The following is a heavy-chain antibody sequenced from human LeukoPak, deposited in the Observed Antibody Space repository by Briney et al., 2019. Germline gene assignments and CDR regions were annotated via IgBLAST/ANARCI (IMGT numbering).Heavy chain of an antibody. D-gene: IGHD3-10*01. V-gene: IGHV3-53*01. Sequence: PGGSLRLSCAASGFTVSSNYMSWVRQAPGKGLEWVSVIYSGGSTYYADSVKGRFTISRDNAKNTLFLQMSSLRVEDTAVYYCARGADHGGSYYPDWGQGTRVTVSS. CDR3: ARGADHGGSYYPD. CDR1: GFTVSSNY. J-gene: IGHJ4*02. CDR2: IYSGGST.